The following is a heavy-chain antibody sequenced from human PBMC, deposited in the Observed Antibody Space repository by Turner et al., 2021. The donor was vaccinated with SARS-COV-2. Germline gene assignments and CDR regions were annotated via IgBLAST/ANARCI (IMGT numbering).Heavy chain of an antibody. CDR2: VCHSGST. CDR3: ARDEDNAYDASGDYTSP. V-gene: IGHV4-39*02. J-gene: IGHJ5*02. Sequence: QLQLQAAGPRLVKPSVTLSLTCAVSVGHVNTHPHSWGWRRQPPGKGLVWCGSVCHSGSTYDKSSLKRRVALSIDTSKNHFSLRLNSVTPADTAADYCARDEDNAYDASGDYTSPWGQGILVTVSS. D-gene: IGHD3-22*01. CDR1: VGHVNTHPHS.